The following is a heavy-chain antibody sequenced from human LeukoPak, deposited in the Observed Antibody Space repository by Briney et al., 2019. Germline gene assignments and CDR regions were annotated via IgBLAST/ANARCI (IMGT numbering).Heavy chain of an antibody. CDR1: GFTFSAFW. Sequence: GRSLRLSCAASGFTFSAFWMSWVRQAPGKGLEWVANIKQDGSEKYYVDSVKGRFTISRDNAKNSLYLQMNSLRAEDTAVYYCARVRAAAGTFDYWGQGTLVTVSS. D-gene: IGHD6-13*01. V-gene: IGHV3-7*05. J-gene: IGHJ4*02. CDR3: ARVRAAAGTFDY. CDR2: IKQDGSEK.